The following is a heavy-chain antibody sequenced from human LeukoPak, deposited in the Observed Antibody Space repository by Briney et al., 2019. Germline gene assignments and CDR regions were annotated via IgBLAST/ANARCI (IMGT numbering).Heavy chain of an antibody. V-gene: IGHV3-53*01. D-gene: IGHD6-19*01. CDR1: GFTVSSNY. CDR3: AISSGWYLGNFDY. CDR2: IYSGGST. J-gene: IGHJ4*02. Sequence: GGSLRLSCAASGFTVSSNYMSWVRQAPGKGLEWVSVIYSGGSTYYADSVKGRFTISRGNSKNTLYLQMNSLRAVDTAVYYCAISSGWYLGNFDYWGQGTLVTVSS.